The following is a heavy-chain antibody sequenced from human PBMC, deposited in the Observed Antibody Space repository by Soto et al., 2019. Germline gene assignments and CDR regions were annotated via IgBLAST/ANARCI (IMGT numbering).Heavy chain of an antibody. J-gene: IGHJ6*02. CDR2: LHSDGSTT. Sequence: EVQLVESGGGLVQPGGSLRLSCAASGFIFSVYWMHWVRQAPGKGLMWVSRLHSDGSTTTYADSVKGRFTISRDNAKNTLYLQMNSLRGEDTAVYYCARQLPTTIRGGYYYSYGMDVWGQGTTVTVSS. CDR1: GFIFSVYW. D-gene: IGHD2-2*02. V-gene: IGHV3-74*03. CDR3: ARQLPTTIRGGYYYSYGMDV.